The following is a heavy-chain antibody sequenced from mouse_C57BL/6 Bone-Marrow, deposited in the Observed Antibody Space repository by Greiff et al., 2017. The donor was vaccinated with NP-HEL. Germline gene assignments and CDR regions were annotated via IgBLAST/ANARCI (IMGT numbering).Heavy chain of an antibody. J-gene: IGHJ3*01. CDR2: SRNKANDYTT. Sequence: EVKLVESGGGLVQSGRSLRLSCATSGFTFSDFYMEWVRQAPGKGLEWIAASRNKANDYTTEYSASVKGRFIVSRDTSQSILYLQMNALRAEDTAIYYCARDPFFAYWGQGTLVTVSA. CDR1: GFTFSDFY. V-gene: IGHV7-1*01. CDR3: ARDPFFAY.